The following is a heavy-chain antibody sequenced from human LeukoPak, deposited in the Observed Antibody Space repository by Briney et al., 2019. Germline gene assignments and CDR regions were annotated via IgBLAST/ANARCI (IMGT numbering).Heavy chain of an antibody. CDR2: IWYDGSNK. CDR1: GFTFSSYG. Sequence: GGSLRLSCAASGFTFSSYGIHWVRQAPGKGLEWVAVIWYDGSNKYYADSVKGRFTISRDNSKNTLYLQMNSLRAEDTAVYYCAKGSSSWYWGHWFDPWGQGTLVTVSS. CDR3: AKGSSSWYWGHWFDP. J-gene: IGHJ5*02. V-gene: IGHV3-33*06. D-gene: IGHD6-13*01.